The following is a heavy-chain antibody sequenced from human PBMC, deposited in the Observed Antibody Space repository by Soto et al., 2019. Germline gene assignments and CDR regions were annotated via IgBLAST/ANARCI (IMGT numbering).Heavy chain of an antibody. CDR1: CGSFSGYY. CDR3: ASATSEIYYYYYGMDV. J-gene: IGHJ6*02. CDR2: INHSGST. Sequence: SETLSLTCAVYCGSFSGYYWSWIRQPPGRGLEWIGEINHSGSTNYNPSLKSRVTISVDTSKNQFSLKLSSVTAADTAVYYCASATSEIYYYYYGMDVWGQGTTVTVSS. V-gene: IGHV4-34*01. D-gene: IGHD2-2*01.